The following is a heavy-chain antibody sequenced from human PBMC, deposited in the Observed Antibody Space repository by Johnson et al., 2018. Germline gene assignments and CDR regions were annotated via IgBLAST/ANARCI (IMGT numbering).Heavy chain of an antibody. D-gene: IGHD5-24*01. CDR1: DGSIISGGYY. CDR3: ARSPNYLDRYFDL. V-gene: IGHV4-31*03. Sequence: QVQLQESGPGLVEPSQTLSLTCTVSDGSIISGGYYCNWIRQLPGRGLEWIGYIYYSGSTHYNPSPKSRVTISMDPAKNQFSLKLSSVTAADTAVYYCARSPNYLDRYFDLWGRGTLVTVSS. CDR2: IYYSGST. J-gene: IGHJ2*01.